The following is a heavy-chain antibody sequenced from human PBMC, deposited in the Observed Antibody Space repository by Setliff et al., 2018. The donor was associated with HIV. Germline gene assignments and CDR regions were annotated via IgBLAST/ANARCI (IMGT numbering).Heavy chain of an antibody. Sequence: PGESLKISCAASGFAFSSHSMSWVRQAPGKGLEWVSVISGSTGSPYYADSVKGRFTISRDNSKNTLYLQMNSLGAEDTAVYYCASLAGWGQGTLVTVSS. V-gene: IGHV3-23*01. CDR2: ISGSTGSP. CDR3: ASLAG. J-gene: IGHJ4*02. CDR1: GFAFSSHS.